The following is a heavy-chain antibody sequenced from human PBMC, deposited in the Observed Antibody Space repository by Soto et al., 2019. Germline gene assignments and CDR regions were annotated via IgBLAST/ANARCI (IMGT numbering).Heavy chain of an antibody. CDR3: AKVGGYSGYDPYYFDY. J-gene: IGHJ4*02. CDR2: ISGSGGST. CDR1: GFTFSSYA. D-gene: IGHD5-12*01. V-gene: IGHV3-23*01. Sequence: GGSLRLSCAASGFTFSSYAMSWVRQAPGKGLEWVSAISGSGGSTYYADSVKGRFTISRDNSKNTLYLQMNSLRAEDTAVYYCAKVGGYSGYDPYYFDYWGQGTLVTVSS.